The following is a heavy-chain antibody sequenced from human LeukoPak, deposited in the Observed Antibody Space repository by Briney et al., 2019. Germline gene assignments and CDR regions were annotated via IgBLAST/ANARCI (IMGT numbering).Heavy chain of an antibody. CDR1: GYTFTGWF. CDR3: ARGRAFMAVAGTLFEY. Sequence: ASVKVSCKASGYTFTGWFVHWVRQAPGQGLEWMGWINPNNGETDYAQKFQGRVTMTRDTSINTAYMELSSLRSDDTALYYCARGRAFMAVAGTLFEYWGQGTLVTVSS. CDR2: INPNNGET. J-gene: IGHJ4*02. V-gene: IGHV1-2*02. D-gene: IGHD6-19*01.